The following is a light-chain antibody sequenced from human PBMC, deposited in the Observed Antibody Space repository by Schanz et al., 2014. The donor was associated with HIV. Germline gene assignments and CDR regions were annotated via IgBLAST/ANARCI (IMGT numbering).Light chain of an antibody. V-gene: IGLV2-11*01. CDR3: CSYAGSSTSVV. CDR2: DVS. Sequence: QSVLTQPPSVSGAPGQKVTITCSGTSSDVGDYNYVSWYQQHPGTAPKLMIYDVSRRPSGVPDRFSGSKSGNTASLTISGFQAEEEADDYCCSYAGSSTSVVFGGGTKLTVL. J-gene: IGLJ2*01. CDR1: SSDVGDYNY.